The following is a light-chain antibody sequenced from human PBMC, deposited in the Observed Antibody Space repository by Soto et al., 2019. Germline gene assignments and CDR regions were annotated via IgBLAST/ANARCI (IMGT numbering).Light chain of an antibody. J-gene: IGKJ5*01. CDR2: AAS. CDR3: LQHDSFPPT. V-gene: IGKV1-17*03. CDR1: QDIGNH. Sequence: DIQMTQSPSAMSASVGDRVTISSRASQDIGNHLAWFQQKPGKVPQRLIYAASSLQTGVPSRFSGSGSGTDFTLTINSLQPEDFATYYCLQHDSFPPTFGQGTRLEIK.